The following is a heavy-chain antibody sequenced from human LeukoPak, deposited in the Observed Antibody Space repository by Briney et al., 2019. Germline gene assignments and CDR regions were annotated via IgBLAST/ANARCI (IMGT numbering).Heavy chain of an antibody. Sequence: SVKVSCKASGGTFSSYAISWVRQAPGQGLEWMGRIIPIFGTANFAQKFQGRVTITTDESTSTAYMELSSLRSEDTAVYYCASGDYYDSSDFDYWGQGTLVTVSS. J-gene: IGHJ4*02. D-gene: IGHD3-22*01. CDR2: IIPIFGTA. CDR3: ASGDYYDSSDFDY. V-gene: IGHV1-69*05. CDR1: GGTFSSYA.